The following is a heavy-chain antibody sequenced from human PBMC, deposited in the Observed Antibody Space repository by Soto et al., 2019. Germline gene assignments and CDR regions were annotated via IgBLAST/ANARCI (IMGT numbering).Heavy chain of an antibody. CDR2: TYYRSKWYN. D-gene: IGHD6-19*01. J-gene: IGHJ5*02. V-gene: IGHV6-1*01. Sequence: PSQSLSLTCAISGDSVSSNSAAWNWIRQSPSRGLEWLGRTYYRSKWYNDYAVSVKSRITINPDTSKNQFSLQLNSVTPEDTAVYYCARDIAVAGSPIDLTYWFDPWGQGTLVTVSS. CDR1: GDSVSSNSAA. CDR3: ARDIAVAGSPIDLTYWFDP.